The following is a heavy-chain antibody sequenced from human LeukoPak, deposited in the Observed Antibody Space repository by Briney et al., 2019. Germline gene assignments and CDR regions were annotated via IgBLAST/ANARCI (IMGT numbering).Heavy chain of an antibody. Sequence: SETLSLTCTVSGGPISSYYWSWLRQPPGKGLEWIGYIYYSGSTNYNPSLKSRVTISVDTSKNQFSLKLSSVTAADTAVYYCAGGRRDSGSYGSFVYYYYYYMDVWGKGTTVTVSS. V-gene: IGHV4-59*01. CDR3: AGGRRDSGSYGSFVYYYYYYMDV. J-gene: IGHJ6*03. CDR2: IYYSGST. D-gene: IGHD3-10*01. CDR1: GGPISSYY.